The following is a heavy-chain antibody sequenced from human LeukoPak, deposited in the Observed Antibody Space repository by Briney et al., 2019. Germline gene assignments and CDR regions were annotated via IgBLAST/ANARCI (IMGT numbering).Heavy chain of an antibody. CDR2: ISPDGSTI. V-gene: IGHV3-7*01. CDR1: GFIFSSYW. J-gene: IGHJ1*01. D-gene: IGHD6-19*01. Sequence: GGSLRLSCAASGFIFSSYWMSWVRQAPGKGLEWVANISPDGSTIYYVDSVKGRVTISRDNAQNSLHLQMNSLRAEDTAVYYCARGDSNGWALGGQGTLVTVSS. CDR3: ARGDSNGWAL.